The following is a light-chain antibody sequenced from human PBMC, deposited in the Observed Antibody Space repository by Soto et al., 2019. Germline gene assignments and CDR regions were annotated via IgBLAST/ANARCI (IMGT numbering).Light chain of an antibody. J-gene: IGLJ2*01. V-gene: IGLV1-40*01. CDR1: SSNIGAGND. CDR2: GNS. CDR3: QSYDNSLSGHVV. Sequence: QSVLTQPPSVSGAPGQRVTISCTGSSSNIGAGNDAHWYQQLPGTAPKVLIYGNSNRPSGVPDRFSGSKSGTTASLAITGLQAEDEGDYYCQSYDNSLSGHVVFGGGTKLTVL.